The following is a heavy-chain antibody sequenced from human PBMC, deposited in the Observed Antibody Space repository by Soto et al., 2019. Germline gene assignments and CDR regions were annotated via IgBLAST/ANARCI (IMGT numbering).Heavy chain of an antibody. V-gene: IGHV3-23*01. Sequence: PGGSLRLSCAASGFTLSSYAMSWVRQAPGKGLEWVSAISGSGGSTYYADSVKGRFTISRDNSKNTLYLQMNSLRAEDTAVYYCAKDQDIVATFNWFDPWGQGTLVTVSS. CDR3: AKDQDIVATFNWFDP. CDR1: GFTLSSYA. CDR2: ISGSGGST. J-gene: IGHJ5*02. D-gene: IGHD5-12*01.